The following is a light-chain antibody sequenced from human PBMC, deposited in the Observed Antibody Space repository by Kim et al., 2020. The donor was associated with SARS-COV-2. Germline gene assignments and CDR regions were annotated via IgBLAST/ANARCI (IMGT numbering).Light chain of an antibody. CDR1: SSDVGGYNY. CDR3: CSYAGSYTLV. Sequence: QSALTPPRSVSGSPGQSVTISCTGTSSDVGGYNYVSWYQQHPGKAPKLMIYDVSTRPSGVPDRFSGSTSGNTASLTISGLQAEGEADYDCCSYAGSYTLVFGGGTQLTVL. J-gene: IGLJ3*02. V-gene: IGLV2-11*01. CDR2: DVS.